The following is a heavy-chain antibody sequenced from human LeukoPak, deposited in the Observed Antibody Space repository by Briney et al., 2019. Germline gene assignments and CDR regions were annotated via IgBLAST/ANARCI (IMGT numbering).Heavy chain of an antibody. CDR3: SRTYCGGDCYYNWFDP. J-gene: IGHJ5*02. V-gene: IGHV3-30-3*01. Sequence: GGSLILSCAASGFTFSSYAMHWVRQVPGKGLEWVAVISYDGSNKYYADSVKGRFTISRDNSKNTLYLQMNSLRAEDTAVYYCSRTYCGGDCYYNWFDPWGQGTLVTVSS. CDR1: GFTFSSYA. CDR2: ISYDGSNK. D-gene: IGHD2-21*02.